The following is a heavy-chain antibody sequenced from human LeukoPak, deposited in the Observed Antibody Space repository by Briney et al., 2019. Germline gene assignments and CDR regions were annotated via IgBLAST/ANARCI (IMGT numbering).Heavy chain of an antibody. CDR3: AKAVSADDAFDI. V-gene: IGHV3-48*01. D-gene: IGHD1-20*01. J-gene: IGHJ3*02. CDR1: GFTFSSYS. Sequence: GGSLRLSCAASGFTFSSYSMNWVRQAPGKGLEWVSYIGISSSPIYYADSVKGRFTISRDNSKNTLYLQMNSLRAEDTAVYYCAKAVSADDAFDIWGQGTMVTVSS. CDR2: IGISSSPI.